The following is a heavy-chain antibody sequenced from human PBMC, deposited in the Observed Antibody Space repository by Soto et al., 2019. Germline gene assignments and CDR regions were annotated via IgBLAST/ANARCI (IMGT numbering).Heavy chain of an antibody. CDR1: GFTFSSYA. Sequence: EVQLVESGGGLVQPGGSLRLSCAASGFTFSSYAMHWVRQAPGKGLEYVSAITSNGGSTYYANSVKGRFTISRDNSKNTLYLQMGSLRAEDMAVYYCARVGAVAGLPGSHWYFDLWGRGTLVTVSS. CDR3: ARVGAVAGLPGSHWYFDL. D-gene: IGHD6-19*01. J-gene: IGHJ2*01. V-gene: IGHV3-64*01. CDR2: ITSNGGST.